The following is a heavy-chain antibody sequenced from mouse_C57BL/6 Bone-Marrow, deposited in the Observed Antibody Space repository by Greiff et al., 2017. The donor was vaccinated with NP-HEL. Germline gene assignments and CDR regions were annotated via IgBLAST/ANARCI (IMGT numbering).Heavy chain of an antibody. D-gene: IGHD3-3*01. CDR3: AREGTGY. CDR1: GYTFTSYW. J-gene: IGHJ2*01. V-gene: IGHV1-69*01. Sequence: QVQLQQPGAELVMPGASVKLSCKASGYTFTSYWMHWVKQRPGQGLEWIGEIDPAVSYTNYNQKFKGKSTLTADKSSSTAYMQLSSLTSEDSAVYYCAREGTGYWGQGTTLTVSA. CDR2: IDPAVSYT.